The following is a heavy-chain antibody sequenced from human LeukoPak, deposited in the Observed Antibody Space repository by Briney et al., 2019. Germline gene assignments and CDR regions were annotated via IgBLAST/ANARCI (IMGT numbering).Heavy chain of an antibody. Sequence: ASVKVSCKASGYTFTGYYMHWVRQAPGQGLEWMGWINPNSGGTNYAQKFQGRVTMTRDTSISTAYMELSRLRSDDTAVYCCARVYCSSTSCPPQFDYWGQGTLVTVSS. V-gene: IGHV1-2*02. D-gene: IGHD2-2*01. CDR3: ARVYCSSTSCPPQFDY. CDR2: INPNSGGT. CDR1: GYTFTGYY. J-gene: IGHJ4*02.